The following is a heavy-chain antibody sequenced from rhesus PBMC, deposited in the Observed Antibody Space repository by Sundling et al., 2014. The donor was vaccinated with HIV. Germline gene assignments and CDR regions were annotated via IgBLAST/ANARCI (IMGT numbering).Heavy chain of an antibody. D-gene: IGHD2-15*01. CDR1: GFTSSNFNFGDYG. CDR3: ARDLRLDS. CDR2: IWSDGSQK. V-gene: IGHV3-54*02. J-gene: IGHJ6*01. Sequence: VQLVESGGGLVQPGGSLRLSCEASGFTSSNFNFGDYGMNWVRQAPGKGLEWVAIIWSDGSQKFYGESVKDRFTISRDNSKNMVYLQMNNLKLEDTAVYYCARDLRLDSWGPGVVVSVSS.